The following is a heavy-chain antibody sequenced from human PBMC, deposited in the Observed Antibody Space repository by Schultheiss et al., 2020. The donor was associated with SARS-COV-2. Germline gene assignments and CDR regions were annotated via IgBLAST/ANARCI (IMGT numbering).Heavy chain of an antibody. Sequence: GGSLRLSCADSGFRFIYDYMNWVRQAPGKGLEWVSAISGSGGSTYYADSVKGRFTISRDNSKNTLYLQMNSLRAEDTAVYYCAKDTIDYYYDSSGYLDYWGQGTLVTVSS. J-gene: IGHJ4*02. D-gene: IGHD3-22*01. CDR3: AKDTIDYYYDSSGYLDY. V-gene: IGHV3-23*01. CDR2: ISGSGGST. CDR1: GFRFIYDY.